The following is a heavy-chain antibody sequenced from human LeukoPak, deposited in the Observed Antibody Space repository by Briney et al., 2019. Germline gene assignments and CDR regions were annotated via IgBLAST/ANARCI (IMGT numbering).Heavy chain of an antibody. CDR2: IWYDGGIK. CDR1: GFTVSSNY. V-gene: IGHV3-33*08. CDR3: ARDRGGSSDAFDI. J-gene: IGHJ3*02. D-gene: IGHD2-2*01. Sequence: GGSLRLSCAASGFTVSSNYMSWVRQAPGKGLEWVAVIWYDGGIKYCGDSVKGRFTISRDISKNTLYLQMNSLRAEDTAVYYRARDRGGSSDAFDIWGQGTMVTVSS.